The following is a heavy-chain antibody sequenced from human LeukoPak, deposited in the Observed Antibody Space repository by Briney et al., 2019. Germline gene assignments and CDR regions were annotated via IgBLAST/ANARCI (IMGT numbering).Heavy chain of an antibody. CDR3: ARDITYYYGSGSPFDI. J-gene: IGHJ3*02. Sequence: SETLSLTCAVSGASVGGNHWSWIRQSPEKGLEWIGRIYTSGSTNYNPSLKSRVTMSVDTSKNQFSLKLSSVTAADTAVYYCARDITYYYGSGSPFDIWGQGTMVTVSS. D-gene: IGHD3-10*01. V-gene: IGHV4-4*07. CDR2: IYTSGST. CDR1: GASVGGNH.